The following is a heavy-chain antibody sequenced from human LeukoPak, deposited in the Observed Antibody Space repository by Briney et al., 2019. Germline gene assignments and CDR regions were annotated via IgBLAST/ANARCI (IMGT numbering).Heavy chain of an antibody. CDR3: ASNRRGHDYGDSY. CDR2: IIPILGIA. J-gene: IGHJ4*02. Sequence: ASVKVSCKASGYTFTSYGISWVRQAPGQGLEWMGRIIPILGIANYAQKFQGRVTITADKSTSTAYMELSSLRSEDTAVYYCASNRRGHDYGDSYWGQGTLVTVSS. CDR1: GYTFTSYG. D-gene: IGHD4-17*01. V-gene: IGHV1-69*04.